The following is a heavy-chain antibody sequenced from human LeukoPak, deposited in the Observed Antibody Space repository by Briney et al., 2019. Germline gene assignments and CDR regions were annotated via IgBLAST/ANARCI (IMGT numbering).Heavy chain of an antibody. Sequence: GGSLRLSCAASGFTFSSYEMNWVRQAPGKGLEWVSYISSDGYTMYYADSVKGRFTISRDNAKNSLSLQMNSLRAEDTAVYYCARGRHSSGWGEGTLVTVS. J-gene: IGHJ4*02. CDR3: ARGRHSSG. CDR1: GFTFSSYE. V-gene: IGHV3-48*03. D-gene: IGHD6-19*01. CDR2: ISSDGYTM.